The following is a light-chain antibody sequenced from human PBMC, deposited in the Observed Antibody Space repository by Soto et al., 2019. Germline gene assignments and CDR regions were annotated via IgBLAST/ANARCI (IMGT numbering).Light chain of an antibody. Sequence: QSVLTQPASVSGSPGQSITFSCTGTSSDIGGYNYVSWYQQHPGKAPKLMLYEVSNRPSGISNRFSGSKSGNTASLTISGLQAEDEADYYCSSYTSSSTLEVFGGGTKLTVL. CDR1: SSDIGGYNY. CDR3: SSYTSSSTLEV. J-gene: IGLJ3*02. V-gene: IGLV2-14*01. CDR2: EVS.